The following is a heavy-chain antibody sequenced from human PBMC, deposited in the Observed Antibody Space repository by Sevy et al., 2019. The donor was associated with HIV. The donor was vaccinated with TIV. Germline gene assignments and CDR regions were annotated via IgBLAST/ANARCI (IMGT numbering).Heavy chain of an antibody. V-gene: IGHV3-74*01. Sequence: GGCLRLSCAASGFTFSSYWMHWVRQAPGKGLVWVSRINSDGSSTSYADSVKGRFTISRDNAKNMLYLQMNSLRAEDTAVYYFARQLRWLQFDYYGMDVWGQGTTVTVSS. D-gene: IGHD5-12*01. J-gene: IGHJ6*02. CDR3: ARQLRWLQFDYYGMDV. CDR2: INSDGSST. CDR1: GFTFSSYW.